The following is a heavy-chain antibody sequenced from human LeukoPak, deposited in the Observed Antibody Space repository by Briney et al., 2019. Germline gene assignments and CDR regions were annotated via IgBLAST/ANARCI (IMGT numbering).Heavy chain of an antibody. CDR1: GFTSSSYA. CDR2: FIGSVVST. V-gene: IGHV3-23*01. Sequence: PGGSLRLSCAASGFTSSSYAMSWGRQALGKGLEWVSAFIGSVVSTYYADSVKGRFTISGDNSKKTLYLQMNSLRAEDTAVYYCAKGDSSGWFGPYFDYCGQGTLVTVSS. J-gene: IGHJ4*02. CDR3: AKGDSSGWFGPYFDY. D-gene: IGHD6-19*01.